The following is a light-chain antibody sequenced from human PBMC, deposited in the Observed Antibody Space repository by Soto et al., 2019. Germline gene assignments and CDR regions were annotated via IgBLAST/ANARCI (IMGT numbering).Light chain of an antibody. J-gene: IGKJ1*01. CDR1: QSISSW. V-gene: IGKV1-5*03. Sequence: DIQTTPSPSTLSASVEDRVTITSRASQSISSWLAWYQQKPGKAPKLLIYTASSLESGVPSRFSGSASGTEFTLTISSLQPDDFATYYCQEYNNYWTFGQGTKVDIK. CDR2: TAS. CDR3: QEYNNYWT.